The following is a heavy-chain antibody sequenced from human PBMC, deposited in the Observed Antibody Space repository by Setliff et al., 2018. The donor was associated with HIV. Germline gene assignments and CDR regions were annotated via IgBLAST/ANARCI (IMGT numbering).Heavy chain of an antibody. CDR2: IYYSGST. D-gene: IGHD4-17*01. CDR1: GGSISSYY. V-gene: IGHV4-59*01. Sequence: ETLSLTCTVSGGSISSYYWSWIRQPPGKGLEWIGYIYYSGSTNYNPSLKSRVTISVDTSKNQFSLKLSSVTAADTAVYYCARVQMAYAAFDVWGQGTMVTVSS. J-gene: IGHJ3*01. CDR3: ARVQMAYAAFDV.